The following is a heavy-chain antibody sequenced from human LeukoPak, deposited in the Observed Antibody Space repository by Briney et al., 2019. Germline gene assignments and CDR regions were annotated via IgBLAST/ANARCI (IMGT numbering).Heavy chain of an antibody. CDR2: INHSGST. CDR1: GGYLSGYY. J-gene: IGHJ3*02. V-gene: IGHV4-34*01. CDR3: ARRKAPGIAVAGHRGRAFDI. Sequence: IPSETLSLTCAVYGGYLSGYYWSWIRQPPGKGLEWIGEINHSGSTNYNPSLKSRVTISVDTSKNQFSLKLSSVTAADTAVYYCARRKAPGIAVAGHRGRAFDIWGQGTMVTVSS. D-gene: IGHD6-19*01.